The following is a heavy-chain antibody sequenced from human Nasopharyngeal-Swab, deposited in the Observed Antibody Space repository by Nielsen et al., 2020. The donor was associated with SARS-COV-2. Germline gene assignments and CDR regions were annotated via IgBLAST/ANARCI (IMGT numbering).Heavy chain of an antibody. Sequence: GESLKISCAASGFTFNSYGMNWVRQAPGKGLQWVSYISGSTGTIYYADSVKGRFTISRDNAKNSLYLQMNSLRAEDTAVYYCARDRAGSYYDFWSGYGLDYWGQGTLVTVSS. V-gene: IGHV3-48*04. CDR3: ARDRAGSYYDFWSGYGLDY. J-gene: IGHJ4*02. CDR1: GFTFNSYG. CDR2: ISGSTGTI. D-gene: IGHD3-3*01.